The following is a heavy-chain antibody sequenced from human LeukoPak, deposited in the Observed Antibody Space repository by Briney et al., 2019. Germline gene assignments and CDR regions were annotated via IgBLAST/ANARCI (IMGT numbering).Heavy chain of an antibody. D-gene: IGHD5-24*01. Sequence: GGSLRLSCEVSGSTFRKYWMSWIRQVPGKGLECLACIKRDGSERHYVYSVKCRFTVSPDSANNSLFLQMSRLRAEDTAVYYCASLQTDPTIVNGFWGQGTLVTVSS. CDR3: ASLQTDPTIVNGF. J-gene: IGHJ4*02. CDR1: GSTFRKYW. CDR2: IKRDGSER. V-gene: IGHV3-7*01.